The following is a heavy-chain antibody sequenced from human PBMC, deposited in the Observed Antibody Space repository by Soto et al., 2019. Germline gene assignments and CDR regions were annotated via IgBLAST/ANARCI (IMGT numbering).Heavy chain of an antibody. J-gene: IGHJ5*02. D-gene: IGHD3-10*01. Sequence: GASVKVSCKASGYTFTSYGISWVRQAPGQGLEWMGWISAYNGNTNYAQKLQGRVTMTTDTSTSTAYMELRSLRSDDTAVYYCARDTHELLWFGELSHWLDPWGQGTLVTVYS. V-gene: IGHV1-18*04. CDR1: GYTFTSYG. CDR3: ARDTHELLWFGELSHWLDP. CDR2: ISAYNGNT.